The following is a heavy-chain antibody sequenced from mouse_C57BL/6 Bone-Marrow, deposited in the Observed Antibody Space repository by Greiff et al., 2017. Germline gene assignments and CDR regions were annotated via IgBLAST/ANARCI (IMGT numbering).Heavy chain of an antibody. D-gene: IGHD1-1*01. V-gene: IGHV1-19*01. CDR2: INPYNGGT. CDR3: FTTVVDSWFAY. J-gene: IGHJ3*01. Sequence: EVQLQQSGPVLVKPGASVKMSCKASGYTFTDYYMNWVKQSHGKSLEWIGVINPYNGGTSYNQKFKGKATLTVDKSSSTAYMELNSLTSEDSAVYYCFTTVVDSWFAYWGQGTLVTVSA. CDR1: GYTFTDYY.